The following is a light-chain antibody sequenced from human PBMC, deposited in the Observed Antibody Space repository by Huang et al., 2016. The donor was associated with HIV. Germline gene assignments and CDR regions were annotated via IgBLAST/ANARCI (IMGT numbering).Light chain of an antibody. CDR2: DAS. V-gene: IGKV3D-20*01. J-gene: IGKJ4*01. CDR3: QQYGSSPLT. CDR1: QSLSSSY. Sequence: EIVLTQSPATLSLSPGERATLSCGASQSLSSSYVAWYQQKPGLAPRLLIYDASNSATGIPDRFSGSGSGTDFTLTISRLEPEDFAVYYCQQYGSSPLTFGGGTKVEIK.